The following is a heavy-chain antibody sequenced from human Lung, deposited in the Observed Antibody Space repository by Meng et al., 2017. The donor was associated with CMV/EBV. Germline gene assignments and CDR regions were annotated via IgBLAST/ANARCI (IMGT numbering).Heavy chain of an antibody. CDR3: AKDWSRYCTSTSCYKPWLDP. Sequence: GGSLRLSCAASAFTFSNYGMSWVRRAPGRGLEWVSGISAGGGSTYYADSVKGRFTVSRDNSKNTLYLQMNSLRAEDTAVYYCAKDWSRYCTSTSCYKPWLDPWGQGXLVTVSS. D-gene: IGHD2-2*01. V-gene: IGHV3-23*01. CDR1: AFTFSNYG. J-gene: IGHJ5*02. CDR2: ISAGGGST.